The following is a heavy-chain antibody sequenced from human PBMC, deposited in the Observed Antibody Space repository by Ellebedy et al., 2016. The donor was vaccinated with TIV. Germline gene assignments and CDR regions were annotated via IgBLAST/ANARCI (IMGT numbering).Heavy chain of an antibody. J-gene: IGHJ1*01. Sequence: PGGSLRLSCAASGLTFADYPLNWVRQAPGKGLEWVSGIRADGVSTYYADSVKGRSTVPRDNSMRLLSLQMNSLRVDDTAVYYCVTGYVASGSIYLEYFQFWGEGTLVAVSS. D-gene: IGHD3-10*01. CDR1: GLTFADYP. CDR2: IRADGVST. V-gene: IGHV3-23*01. CDR3: VTGYVASGSIYLEYFQF.